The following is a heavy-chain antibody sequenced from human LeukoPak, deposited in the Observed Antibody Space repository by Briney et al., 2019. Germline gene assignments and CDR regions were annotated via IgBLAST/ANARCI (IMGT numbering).Heavy chain of an antibody. J-gene: IGHJ4*02. Sequence: SETLSLTCGVSGGSITSTNYWTWVRQPPGKGLEWIGEVNLQGSTNYNPSLMGRVAISVDMSANHISLQLTSVTAADTAVYYCAREGGPYRPLDYSGQGTLVTVSS. V-gene: IGHV4-4*02. CDR3: AREGGPYRPLDY. CDR2: VNLQGST. CDR1: GGSITSTNY.